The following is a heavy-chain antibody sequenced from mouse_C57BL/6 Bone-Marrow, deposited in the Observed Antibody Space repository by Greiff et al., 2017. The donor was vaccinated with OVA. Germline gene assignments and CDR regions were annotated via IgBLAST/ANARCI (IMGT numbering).Heavy chain of an antibody. D-gene: IGHD3-2*02. J-gene: IGHJ3*01. Sequence: QVQLQQSGAELVKPGASVKLSCKASGYTFTSYWMPWVKQRPGQGLEWIGEIDPSDSYTNYNQKFKGKATLTVDTSSSTAYMQLSSLTSEDSAVYYCARSKTAQAPWFAYWGQGTLGTVSA. CDR1: GYTFTSYW. V-gene: IGHV1-50*01. CDR2: IDPSDSYT. CDR3: ARSKTAQAPWFAY.